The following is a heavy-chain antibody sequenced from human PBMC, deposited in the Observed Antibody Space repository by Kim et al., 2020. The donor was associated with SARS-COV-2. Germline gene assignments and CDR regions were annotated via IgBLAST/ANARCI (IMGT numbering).Heavy chain of an antibody. V-gene: IGHV3-30*04. CDR2: ISYDGSNK. CDR1: GFTFSSYA. J-gene: IGHJ4*02. D-gene: IGHD3-3*01. Sequence: GGSLRLSCAASGFTFSSYAMHWVRQAPGKGLEWVAVISYDGSNKYYADSVKGRFTISRDNSKNTLYLQMNSLRAEDTAVYYCARDFGAAGAYFDYWGQGTLVTVSS. CDR3: ARDFGAAGAYFDY.